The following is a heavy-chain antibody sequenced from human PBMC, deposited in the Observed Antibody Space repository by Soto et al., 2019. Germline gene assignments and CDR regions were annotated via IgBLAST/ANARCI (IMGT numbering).Heavy chain of an antibody. J-gene: IGHJ4*01. CDR1: GFTFTNYP. CDR2: ISYDVNTK. V-gene: IGHV3-30-3*01. Sequence: QVQLVESGGGVVQPGRSLRLSCAASGFTFTNYPMHWVRQAPGKGLDWVAIISYDVNTKYYADSVKGRFTISRDISKNTLYLQMNSLRQDNTAVYYCARVASRYTATWYVDLWGQGTLVTVSS. D-gene: IGHD3-16*02. CDR3: ARVASRYTATWYVDL.